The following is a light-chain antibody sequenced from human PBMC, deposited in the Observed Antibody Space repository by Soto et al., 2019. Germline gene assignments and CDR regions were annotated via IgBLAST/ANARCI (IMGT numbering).Light chain of an antibody. CDR3: QQDGGVPLT. CDR2: RVS. CDR1: QSVRDRY. V-gene: IGKV3-20*01. Sequence: EVVLTQSPGILSLSPGERATLSCRASQSVRDRYLAWYQQKPGQAPRVLLFRVSSRAIGIPDRFSGDGSGTDFSLTISRLEPEDFAVYYCQQDGGVPLTFGGGTIVEIK. J-gene: IGKJ4*01.